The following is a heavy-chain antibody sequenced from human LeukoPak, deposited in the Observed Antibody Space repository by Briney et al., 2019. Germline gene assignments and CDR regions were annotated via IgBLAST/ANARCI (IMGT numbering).Heavy chain of an antibody. J-gene: IGHJ4*02. Sequence: PSETLSLTCTVSGGSITSISYYWGWIRQPPGKGLEWIGSIYYSGSTYYSPSLKTRVTVSVDTSKNQFSLKLSSVTAADTAVYYCARQDSSGWYLNDYWGQGTLVTVSS. CDR1: GGSITSISYY. V-gene: IGHV4-39*01. CDR3: ARQDSSGWYLNDY. CDR2: IYYSGST. D-gene: IGHD6-19*01.